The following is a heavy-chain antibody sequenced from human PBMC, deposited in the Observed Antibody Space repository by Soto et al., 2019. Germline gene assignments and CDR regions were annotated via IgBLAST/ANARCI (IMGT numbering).Heavy chain of an antibody. V-gene: IGHV4-61*01. D-gene: IGHD2-21*02. Sequence: QVQLQESGPGLVKPSETLSLTCTVSGGSVSSGSYYWSWIRQPPGKGLEWIGYIYYSGSTNYNPSLKSRVHISVDTSKNQFPLKLSSVTAADTAVYYCARGRGVVVTATHWFDPWGQGTLVTVSS. J-gene: IGHJ5*02. CDR2: IYYSGST. CDR1: GGSVSSGSYY. CDR3: ARGRGVVVTATHWFDP.